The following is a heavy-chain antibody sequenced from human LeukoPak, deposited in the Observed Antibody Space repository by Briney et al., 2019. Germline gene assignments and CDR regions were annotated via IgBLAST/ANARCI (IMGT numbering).Heavy chain of an antibody. V-gene: IGHV1-18*01. CDR1: GYTFTSYD. J-gene: IGHJ4*02. D-gene: IGHD6-13*01. CDR3: ARVREGTYSSSWYPFDY. Sequence: ASVKVSCKASGYTFTSYDINWVRQATGQGLEWMGWMNPNNGNTNYAQKLQGRVTMTTDTSTSTAYMELRSLRSDDTAVYYCARVREGTYSSSWYPFDYWGQGTLVTVSS. CDR2: MNPNNGNT.